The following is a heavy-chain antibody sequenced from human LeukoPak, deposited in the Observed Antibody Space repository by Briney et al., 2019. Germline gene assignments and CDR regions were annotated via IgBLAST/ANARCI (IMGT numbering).Heavy chain of an antibody. CDR3: AIEISRLVIHAFDL. Sequence: PGGSLRLSCAASGFTVSSNYMSWVRQAPGKGLVWVSRINNDGSSTSYADSVKGRFTISRDNPKNTVYLQMNSLSTEDTAVYYCAIEISRLVIHAFDLWGQGTMVTVSS. CDR1: GFTVSSNY. J-gene: IGHJ3*01. D-gene: IGHD3-9*01. CDR2: INNDGSST. V-gene: IGHV3-74*01.